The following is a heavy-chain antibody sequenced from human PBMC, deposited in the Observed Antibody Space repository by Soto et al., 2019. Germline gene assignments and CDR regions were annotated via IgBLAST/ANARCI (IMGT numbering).Heavy chain of an antibody. J-gene: IGHJ4*02. Sequence: SETLSLTCTVSGASITISYYWGWIRQPPGKGLEWIGSIYYSGSTHFNPTLRSRVTISADTSKNQFSLKLSSVTAADTAVYYCARGSGSFSPCFDYWGQGALVTVSS. CDR2: IYYSGST. CDR3: ARGSGSFSPCFDY. D-gene: IGHD3-10*01. CDR1: GASITISYY. V-gene: IGHV4-39*01.